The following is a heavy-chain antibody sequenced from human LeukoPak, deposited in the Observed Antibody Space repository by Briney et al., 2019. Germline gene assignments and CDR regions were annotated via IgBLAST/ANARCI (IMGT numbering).Heavy chain of an antibody. CDR1: GGSISSYY. Sequence: SETLSLTCTVSGGSISSYYWSWIRQPPGKGLEWIGYISYSGSTKYNPSLKSRVTISADTSKNQFSLKLSFVTAADTAVYYCAREVSSGWKSFDYWGQGTLVTVSS. CDR3: AREVSSGWKSFDY. J-gene: IGHJ4*02. D-gene: IGHD6-19*01. CDR2: ISYSGST. V-gene: IGHV4-59*01.